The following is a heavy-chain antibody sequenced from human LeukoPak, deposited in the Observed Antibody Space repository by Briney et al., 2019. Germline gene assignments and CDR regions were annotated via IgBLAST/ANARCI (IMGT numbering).Heavy chain of an antibody. J-gene: IGHJ4*02. CDR3: ANSAPAVDY. CDR2: INSDGSIT. V-gene: IGHV3-74*01. Sequence: PGGSLRLSCAASGFTFTTYWMHWVRQAPGKGLVWVSHINSDGSITSYADSVKGRFTISRDNSKNTPYLQMNSLRAEDTAVYYCANSAPAVDYWGQGTLVTVSS. CDR1: GFTFTTYW. D-gene: IGHD3-10*01.